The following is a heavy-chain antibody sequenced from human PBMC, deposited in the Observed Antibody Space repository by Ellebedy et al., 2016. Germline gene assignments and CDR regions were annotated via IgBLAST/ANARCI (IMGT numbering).Heavy chain of an antibody. Sequence: GGSLRLSXAVSGFTFTSYSMKWVRQTPGKGLEWVSYISPTSGSTIYYADSVKGRFTISRDNAKNSLYLQMNSLRDEDTAVYYCARGTGHFDYWGQGTLVTVSS. CDR1: GFTFTSYS. V-gene: IGHV3-48*02. CDR2: ISPTSGSTI. D-gene: IGHD1-1*01. CDR3: ARGTGHFDY. J-gene: IGHJ4*02.